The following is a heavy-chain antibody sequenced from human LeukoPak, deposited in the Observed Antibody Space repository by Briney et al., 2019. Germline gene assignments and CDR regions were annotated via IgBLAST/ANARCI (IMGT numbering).Heavy chain of an antibody. D-gene: IGHD5-24*01. CDR2: IIPILGIA. J-gene: IGHJ6*02. Sequence: GASVKVSCKASGGTFSSYAISWVRQAPGQGLEWMGRIIPILGIANYAQKFQGRVTITADKSTSTAYMELSSLRSEDTAVYYCARDSEMAIIGYYYYGMDVWGQGTTVTVSS. CDR3: ARDSEMAIIGYYYYGMDV. V-gene: IGHV1-69*04. CDR1: GGTFSSYA.